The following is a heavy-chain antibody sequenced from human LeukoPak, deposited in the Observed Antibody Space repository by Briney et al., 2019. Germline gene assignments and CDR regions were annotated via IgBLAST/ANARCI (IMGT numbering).Heavy chain of an antibody. CDR3: ARLSDCSSTSCYDILVVRANY. D-gene: IGHD2-2*01. CDR1: GGTFSSYA. Sequence: ASVKVSCKASGGTFSSYAISWVRQAPGQGLEWMGRIIPILGIANYAQKFQGRVTITADKSTSTAYMELSSLRSEDTAVYYCARLSDCSSTSCYDILVVRANYWGQGTLVTVSS. CDR2: IIPILGIA. V-gene: IGHV1-69*04. J-gene: IGHJ4*02.